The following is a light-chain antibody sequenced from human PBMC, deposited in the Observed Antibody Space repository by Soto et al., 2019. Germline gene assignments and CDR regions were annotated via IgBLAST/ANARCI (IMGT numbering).Light chain of an antibody. CDR3: QQFSSYPLN. J-gene: IGKJ4*01. CDR1: QTVRNNY. Sequence: EFVLTHSPGTLSLSPGERATLSFRSSQTVRNNYLAWYQQKPGQAPRLLIYDASSRATGIPDRFSGGGSGTDFTLTISRLEPEDFAVYYCQQFSSYPLNFGGGTKVDIK. V-gene: IGKV3-20*01. CDR2: DAS.